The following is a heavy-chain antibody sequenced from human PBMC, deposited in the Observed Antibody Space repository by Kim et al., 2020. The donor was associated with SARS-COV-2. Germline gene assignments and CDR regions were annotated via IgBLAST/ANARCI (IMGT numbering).Heavy chain of an antibody. D-gene: IGHD6-19*01. Sequence: GGSLRLSCAASGFTFSSYAMSWVRQAPGKGLEWVSVIYSGGSSTYYADSVKGRFTISRDNSKNTLYLQMNSLRAEDTAVYYCAKTHSSGWVYFDYWGQGTLVTVSS. CDR3: AKTHSSGWVYFDY. CDR2: IYSGGSST. J-gene: IGHJ4*02. CDR1: GFTFSSYA. V-gene: IGHV3-23*03.